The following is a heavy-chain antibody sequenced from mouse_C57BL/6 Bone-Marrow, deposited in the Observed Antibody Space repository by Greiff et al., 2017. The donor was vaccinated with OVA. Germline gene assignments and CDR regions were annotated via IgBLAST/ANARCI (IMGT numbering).Heavy chain of an antibody. CDR3: ARAYGFDY. V-gene: IGHV3-6*01. CDR2: ISYDGSN. D-gene: IGHD1-1*02. J-gene: IGHJ2*01. Sequence: EVKLMESGPGLVKPSQSLSLTCSVTGYSITSGYYWNWIRQFPGNKLEWMGYISYDGSNNYNPSLKNRISITRDTSKNQFFLKLNSVTTEDTATYYCARAYGFDYWGQGTTLTVSS. CDR1: GYSITSGYY.